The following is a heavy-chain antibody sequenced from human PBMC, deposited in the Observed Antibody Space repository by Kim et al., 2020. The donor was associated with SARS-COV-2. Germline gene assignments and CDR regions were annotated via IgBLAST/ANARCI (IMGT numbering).Heavy chain of an antibody. Sequence: GGSLRLSCAASGFTFSSYSMNWVRQAPGKGLEWGSYISSSSSTIYYADSVKGRFTISRDNAKNSLYLQMNSLRAEDTAVYYCARDPPTAYDILTGYYRLYYFDYWGQGTLVTVSS. CDR2: ISSSSSTI. D-gene: IGHD3-9*01. CDR3: ARDPPTAYDILTGYYRLYYFDY. J-gene: IGHJ4*02. CDR1: GFTFSSYS. V-gene: IGHV3-48*04.